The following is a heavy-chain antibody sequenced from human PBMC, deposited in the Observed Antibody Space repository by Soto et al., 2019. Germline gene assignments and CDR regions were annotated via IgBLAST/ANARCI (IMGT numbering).Heavy chain of an antibody. CDR1: GFTVSSNY. J-gene: IGHJ3*02. D-gene: IGHD4-17*01. V-gene: IGHV3-66*01. CDR3: ARVRTTVTPGAFDI. Sequence: EVQLVESGGGLVQPGGSLRLSCAASGFTVSSNYMSWVRQAPGKGLEWVSVIYSGGSTYYADYVKGRFTISRDNSKNTRYLQMNSRRAEDTAVYDCARVRTTVTPGAFDIWGQGTMVTVSS. CDR2: IYSGGST.